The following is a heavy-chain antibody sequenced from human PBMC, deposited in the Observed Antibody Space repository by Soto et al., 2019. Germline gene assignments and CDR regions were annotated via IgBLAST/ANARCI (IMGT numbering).Heavy chain of an antibody. V-gene: IGHV2-5*02. CDR1: GFSLTTSGVG. CDR2: VYWDDDK. J-gene: IGHJ4*02. CDR3: AHRQAGYNSGWNEGYFDY. Sequence: QITLKESGPTLVKPTETLTLTCTFSGFSLTTSGVGVGWIRQPPGKALEWLAVVYWDDDKRYSPSLRSRLTITKDASINQVVLTMTNMDPVDTATYYCAHRQAGYNSGWNEGYFDYWGQGTLVAVSS. D-gene: IGHD6-19*01.